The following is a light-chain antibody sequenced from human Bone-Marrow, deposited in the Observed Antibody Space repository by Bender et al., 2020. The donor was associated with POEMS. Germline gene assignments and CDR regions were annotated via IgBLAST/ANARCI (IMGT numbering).Light chain of an antibody. V-gene: IGLV2-14*01. CDR2: EGT. CDR1: SSDVGAYNY. CDR3: ASYTSSNTLV. Sequence: QSALTQPASVSGSPGQSITISCTGTSSDVGAYNYVSWFQQHPGEAPKLMIYEGTKRPSGVSNRFSGSKSGNTASLTISGLQPEDESTYYCASYTSSNTLVFGGGTRLTVL. J-gene: IGLJ2*01.